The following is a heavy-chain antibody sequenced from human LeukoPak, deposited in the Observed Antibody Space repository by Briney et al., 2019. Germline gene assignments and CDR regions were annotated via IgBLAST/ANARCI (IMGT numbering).Heavy chain of an antibody. D-gene: IGHD3-10*01. CDR1: GFTFRSHA. V-gene: IGHV3-23*01. CDR3: AKDKIVGDGRWDFDY. CDR2: IYENGGTT. Sequence: GGSLRLSCVGSGFTFRSHAMSWVRQAPEKGLEFVSGIYENGGTTYYADSVKGRFVISRDNSKNTVYLQMNSLRAEDAALYFCAKDKIVGDGRWDFDYWGQGTLVTVSS. J-gene: IGHJ4*02.